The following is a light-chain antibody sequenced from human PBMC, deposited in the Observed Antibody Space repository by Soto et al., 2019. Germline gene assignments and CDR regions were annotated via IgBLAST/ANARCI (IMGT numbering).Light chain of an antibody. CDR3: QQYANPPIP. J-gene: IGKJ5*01. V-gene: IGKV1-33*01. CDR1: HDISNY. Sequence: DIQMTHSASSLPASVVDRVTSTFQASHDISNYLNGYQQKPGKAPNLPLYDASTLETGLPSRFSGSGSGTDFTLTPSSLQPEAIATYYCQQYANPPIPFGQGTRLQIK. CDR2: DAS.